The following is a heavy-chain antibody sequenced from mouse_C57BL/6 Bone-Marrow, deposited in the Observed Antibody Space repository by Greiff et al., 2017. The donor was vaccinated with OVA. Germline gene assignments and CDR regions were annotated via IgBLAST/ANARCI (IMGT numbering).Heavy chain of an antibody. V-gene: IGHV1-69*01. J-gene: IGHJ3*01. D-gene: IGHD3-2*02. CDR2: IDPSDSYT. Sequence: VQLQQPGAELVMPGASVKLSCKASGYTFTSYWMHWVKQRPGQGLEWIGEIDPSDSYTNYNQKFKGKSTLTVDKSSSTAYMQLSSLTSEDSAVYYCARSTQATRGAYWGQGTLVTVSA. CDR3: ARSTQATRGAY. CDR1: GYTFTSYW.